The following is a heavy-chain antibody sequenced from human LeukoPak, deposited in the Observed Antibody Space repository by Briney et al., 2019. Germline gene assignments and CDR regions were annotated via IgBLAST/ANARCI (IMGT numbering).Heavy chain of an antibody. CDR3: ARPLTYFYSSGWRY. D-gene: IGHD6-19*01. Sequence: GGSLRLSCAASGFTFSSYWMSWVRQAPGKGLEWVGNIKEGGSEKYYVDSVKGRFTISRDNAKNSLYLQMNSLRAEDTAVYYCARPLTYFYSSGWRYWGQGTLVTVSS. CDR1: GFTFSSYW. CDR2: IKEGGSEK. V-gene: IGHV3-7*01. J-gene: IGHJ4*02.